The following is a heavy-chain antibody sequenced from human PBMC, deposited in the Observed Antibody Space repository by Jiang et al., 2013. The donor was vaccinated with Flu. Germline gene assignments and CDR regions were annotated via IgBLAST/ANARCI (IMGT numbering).Heavy chain of an antibody. CDR2: INTNSGGT. D-gene: IGHD3-22*01. Sequence: EVKKPGDSVKVSCKASGSTFTGYYVHWVRQAPGQGLEWMGWINTNSGGTNYAQKFQDWVTMTRDTSISTAYMELSRLRSDDTAVYYCARQYYDSSGYYRNPYYYYGMDVWGQGTTVTVSS. V-gene: IGHV1-2*04. J-gene: IGHJ6*02. CDR3: ARQYYDSSGYYRNPYYYYGMDV. CDR1: GSTFTGYY.